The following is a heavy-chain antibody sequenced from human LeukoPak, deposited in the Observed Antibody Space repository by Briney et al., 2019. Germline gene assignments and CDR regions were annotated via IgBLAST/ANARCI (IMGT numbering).Heavy chain of an antibody. CDR1: GFTFSSYG. J-gene: IGHJ4*02. CDR2: IWYGGSNK. Sequence: PGGSLRLSCAASGFTFSSYGMHWVRQAPGKGLEWVAVIWYGGSNKYYADSVKGRFTISRDNSKNTLYLQMNSLRAEDTAVYYCARDQTYYYDSSGYFSGCDYWGQGTLVTVSS. V-gene: IGHV3-33*01. CDR3: ARDQTYYYDSSGYFSGCDY. D-gene: IGHD3-22*01.